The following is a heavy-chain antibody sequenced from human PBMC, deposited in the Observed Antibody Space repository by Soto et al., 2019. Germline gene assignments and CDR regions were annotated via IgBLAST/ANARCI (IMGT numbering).Heavy chain of an antibody. CDR1: GYFLTALS. D-gene: IGHD1-26*01. J-gene: IGHJ4*02. CDR2: FDREDGET. V-gene: IGHV1-24*01. CDR3: ARGEGIVKSIVYFDS. Sequence: GASVKVSCKVSGYFLTALSIHWVRQAPGKGLEWMGGFDREDGETIYAQKFQGRVTMTEDTSTDSAYMELSSLTSEDTAIYYCARGEGIVKSIVYFDSWGQGTLVTVSS.